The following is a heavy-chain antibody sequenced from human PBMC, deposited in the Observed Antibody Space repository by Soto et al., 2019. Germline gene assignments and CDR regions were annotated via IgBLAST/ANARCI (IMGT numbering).Heavy chain of an antibody. CDR3: ARRLSGHFDY. Sequence: QVQLVESGGGLAKTGGSLRLSCRASGFTFSDYYMSWIREVPGKGLEWISYISGSSSHINSADSLKGRFTISRDNPNNSLFRQMDSLRVEDTAIYYCARRLSGHFDYWSQGTLVTVSS. V-gene: IGHV3-11*05. D-gene: IGHD1-1*01. CDR1: GFTFSDYY. CDR2: ISGSSSHI. J-gene: IGHJ4*02.